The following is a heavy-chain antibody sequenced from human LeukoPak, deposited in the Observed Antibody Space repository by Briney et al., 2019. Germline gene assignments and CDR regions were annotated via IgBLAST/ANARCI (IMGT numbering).Heavy chain of an antibody. J-gene: IGHJ3*02. CDR3: ARVGYSYGHDAFDI. CDR1: GGSFSGYY. CDR2: INHSGST. V-gene: IGHV4-34*01. D-gene: IGHD5-18*01. Sequence: SETLSLTCAVYGGSFSGYYWSWIRQPPGKGLEWIGEINHSGSTYYNPSLKSRVTISVDTSKNQFSLKLSSVTAADTAVYYCARVGYSYGHDAFDIWGQGTMVTVSS.